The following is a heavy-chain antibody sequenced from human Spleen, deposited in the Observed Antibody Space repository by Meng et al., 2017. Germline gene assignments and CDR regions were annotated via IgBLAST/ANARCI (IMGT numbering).Heavy chain of an antibody. J-gene: IGHJ4*02. V-gene: IGHV7-4-1*02. D-gene: IGHD6-19*01. CDR2: MNTGTDNP. CDR1: GYTFTTYG. Sequence: QVRLVQSGSELKKPGASVKVFCKASGYTFTTYGLTWVRQAPGHGLEWMGWMNTGTDNPTYAQGFTGRFVFSLDTSVSTAFLQISSLKAEDSAVYFCARLGSDWSLFDFWGQGTLVTVSS. CDR3: ARLGSDWSLFDF.